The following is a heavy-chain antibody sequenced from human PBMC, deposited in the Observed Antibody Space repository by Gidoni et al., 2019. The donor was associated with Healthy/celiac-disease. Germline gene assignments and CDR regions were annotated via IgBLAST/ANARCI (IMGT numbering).Heavy chain of an antibody. J-gene: IGHJ6*02. V-gene: IGHV1-18*01. Sequence: KASGYTFISYGISWVRQAPGQGLEWMGWISPYNGNTNYAQNLQGRVIMTTDTFTNTAYMELRSLRSDDTAVYYCASGGYSGYTAQRYLYAMDVWGQGTTVTVSS. D-gene: IGHD5-12*01. CDR2: ISPYNGNT. CDR1: GYTFISYG. CDR3: ASGGYSGYTAQRYLYAMDV.